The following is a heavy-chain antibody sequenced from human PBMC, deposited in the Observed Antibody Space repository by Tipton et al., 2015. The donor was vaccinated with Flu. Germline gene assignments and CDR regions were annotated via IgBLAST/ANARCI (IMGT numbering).Heavy chain of an antibody. CDR2: ISWNSGRI. Sequence: SLRLSCAASGFTFDDYAMHWVRQAPGKGLEWVSGISWNSGRITYADFVKGRFTISRDNAKNSLYLQMNSLRSEDTAFYYCARDKAASGYDYPFDYWGQGTVVTVSS. V-gene: IGHV3-9*01. CDR1: GFTFDDYA. CDR3: ARDKAASGYDYPFDY. D-gene: IGHD5-12*01. J-gene: IGHJ4*02.